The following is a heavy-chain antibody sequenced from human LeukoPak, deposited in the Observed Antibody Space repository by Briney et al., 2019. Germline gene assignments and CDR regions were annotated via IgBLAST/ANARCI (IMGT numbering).Heavy chain of an antibody. CDR2: INHSGST. CDR3: AREPYSSSWEFDY. V-gene: IGHV4-34*01. CDR1: GFTFSSYS. D-gene: IGHD6-13*01. J-gene: IGHJ4*02. Sequence: GSLRLSCAASGFTFSSYSMTWVRQAPGKGLEWIGEINHSGSTNYNPSLKSRVTISVDTSKNQFSLKLSSVTAADTAVYYCAREPYSSSWEFDYWGQGTLVTVSS.